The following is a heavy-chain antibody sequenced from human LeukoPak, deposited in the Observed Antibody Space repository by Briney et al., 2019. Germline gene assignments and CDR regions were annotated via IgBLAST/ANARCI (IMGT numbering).Heavy chain of an antibody. CDR1: GYSFTNYW. V-gene: IGHV5-51*01. CDR3: ARRGGSFQGDYNFDH. Sequence: ASVKISCXGSGYSFTNYWIAWVRQMPGKGLEWMGIIYPGGSDTRYSPSFQGQVTISADKSISTAYLQWSSLKASDTAMYYCARRGGSFQGDYNFDHWGQGTLVTVSS. J-gene: IGHJ4*02. CDR2: IYPGGSDT. D-gene: IGHD1-26*01.